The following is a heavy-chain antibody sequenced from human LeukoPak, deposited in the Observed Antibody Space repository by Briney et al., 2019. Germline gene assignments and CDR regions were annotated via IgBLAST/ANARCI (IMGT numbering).Heavy chain of an antibody. CDR1: GFTFSTYA. Sequence: GGSLRLSCAASGFTFSTYAMSWVRQAPGKGLEGVSAISGSTGRTYYADSVRGRFTISRDNSKNTLYLQMNNLRAEDTAVYYCARAAYSSTWYSRYFDLWGRGTLVTVSS. J-gene: IGHJ2*01. D-gene: IGHD6-13*01. CDR2: ISGSTGRT. CDR3: ARAAYSSTWYSRYFDL. V-gene: IGHV3-23*01.